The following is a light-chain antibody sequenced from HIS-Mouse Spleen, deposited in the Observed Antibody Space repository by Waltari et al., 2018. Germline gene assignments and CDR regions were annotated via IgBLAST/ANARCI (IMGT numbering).Light chain of an antibody. CDR3: SSYTSSSTHYV. Sequence: QSALTQPASVSGSPGQSITISCTGTSSDVGGYNYVSWYQQHPGKAPKLMINDVSNRPSGVSNRFSGSKSGNTASLTISGLQAEDEADYYCSSYTSSSTHYVFGTGTKVTVL. J-gene: IGLJ1*01. CDR1: SSDVGGYNY. CDR2: DVS. V-gene: IGLV2-14*03.